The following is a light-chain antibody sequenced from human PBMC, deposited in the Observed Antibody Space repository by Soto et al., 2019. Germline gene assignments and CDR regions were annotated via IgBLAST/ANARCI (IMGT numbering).Light chain of an antibody. J-gene: IGKJ1*01. V-gene: IGKV3-20*01. CDR2: GAS. CDR3: QQYGRWWT. Sequence: IVLTQSPGTLSLSPGERATLSCRASQSVSSSYLAWYQQKPGQAPRLLIYGASSRATGIPDRFSGSGSGTHFTLTISRLEPEDFAVYYCQQYGRWWTFGQGTKVEIK. CDR1: QSVSSSY.